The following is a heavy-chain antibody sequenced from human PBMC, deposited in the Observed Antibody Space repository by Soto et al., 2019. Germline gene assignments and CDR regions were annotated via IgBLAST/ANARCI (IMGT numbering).Heavy chain of an antibody. Sequence: SETLSLTCAVYGGSFSGYYWSWIRQPPGKGLEWIGEINHSGSTNYNPSLKSRVTISVDTSKNQFSLKLSSVTAADTAVYYCARAVTAAAGRPFDYWGQGTLVTVSS. J-gene: IGHJ4*02. D-gene: IGHD6-13*01. V-gene: IGHV4-34*01. CDR3: ARAVTAAAGRPFDY. CDR1: GGSFSGYY. CDR2: INHSGST.